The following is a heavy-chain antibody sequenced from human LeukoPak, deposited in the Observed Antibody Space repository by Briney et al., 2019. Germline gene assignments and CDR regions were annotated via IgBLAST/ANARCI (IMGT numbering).Heavy chain of an antibody. CDR3: ATGQHIVVVTAEDPFDY. CDR2: ISHNGGGT. CDR1: GFTFTDYA. V-gene: IGHV3-23*01. J-gene: IGHJ4*02. D-gene: IGHD2-21*02. Sequence: GGSLRLSCAASGFTFTDYAMSWVRQAPEKGLEWVSTISHNGGGTYYAESVKGRFTISRDNSKNTVYLQMNSLRAEDTAVYYCATGQHIVVVTAEDPFDYWGQGTLVTVSS.